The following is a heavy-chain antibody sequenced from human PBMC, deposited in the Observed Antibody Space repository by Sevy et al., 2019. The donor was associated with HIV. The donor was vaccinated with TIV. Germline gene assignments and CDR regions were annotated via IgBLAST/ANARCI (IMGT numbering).Heavy chain of an antibody. J-gene: IGHJ6*02. Sequence: GGSLRLSCAASGFTFSSYGMHWVRQAPGKGLEWVAVISYDGSNKYYADSVKGRFTISRDNSKNTLYLQMNSLRTEDTAMYYCAKDLPTYYDFWSGLKRNYYGMDVWGQGTTVTVSS. CDR2: ISYDGSNK. D-gene: IGHD3-3*01. V-gene: IGHV3-30*18. CDR3: AKDLPTYYDFWSGLKRNYYGMDV. CDR1: GFTFSSYG.